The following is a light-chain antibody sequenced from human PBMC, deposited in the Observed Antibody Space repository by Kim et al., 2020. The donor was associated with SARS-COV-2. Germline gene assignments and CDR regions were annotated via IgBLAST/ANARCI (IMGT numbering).Light chain of an antibody. Sequence: SYELTQPPSVSVSPGQTVSITCSGDKLGDKYVSWYQQRPGQSPALVIYRDNKRPSGIPERFSGSTSGTTATLTISGPHAMDEADYYCQAWDSTPFFFFGT. V-gene: IGLV3-1*01. CDR2: RDN. CDR1: KLGDKY. CDR3: QAWDSTPFFF. J-gene: IGLJ1*01.